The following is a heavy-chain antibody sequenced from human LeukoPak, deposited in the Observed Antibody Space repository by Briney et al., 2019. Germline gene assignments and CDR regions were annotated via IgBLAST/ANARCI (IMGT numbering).Heavy chain of an antibody. J-gene: IGHJ6*02. D-gene: IGHD3-3*01. CDR1: RFTFSNYG. V-gene: IGHV3-33*01. CDR2: IWFDGSNE. CDR3: ARDSLEWLSSLNGMDV. Sequence: GGSLRLSCAASRFTFSNYGMHGVRQAPGKGLEWVALIWFDGSNEHYADSVKGRFTVSRDNSRNTMYLQMNSLRAEDTGVYYCARDSLEWLSSLNGMDVWGQGTTVTVSS.